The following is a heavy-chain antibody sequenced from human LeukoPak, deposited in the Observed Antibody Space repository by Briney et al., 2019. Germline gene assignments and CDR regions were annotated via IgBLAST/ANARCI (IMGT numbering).Heavy chain of an antibody. CDR1: GFTFSSYS. D-gene: IGHD3-22*01. V-gene: IGHV3-7*01. CDR2: IKEDGSEK. J-gene: IGHJ4*02. Sequence: GGSLRLSCAASGFTFSSYSMTWVHQAPGKGLEWVANIKEDGSEKYYVDSVTGRFTISRDNAKNLLYLQMNSLRAEDTAVYFCAREYGYYFDSWGQGTLVTVSS. CDR3: AREYGYYFDS.